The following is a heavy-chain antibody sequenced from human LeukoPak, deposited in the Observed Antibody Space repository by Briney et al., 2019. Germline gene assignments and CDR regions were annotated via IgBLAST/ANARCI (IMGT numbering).Heavy chain of an antibody. J-gene: IGHJ4*01. D-gene: IGHD3-22*01. Sequence: PSETLSLTCTVSGGSIRNSSYYWGWIRQPPGKGLEWIGGIYYSGRTYYNPSLKSRVTISVDTSKNQFSLKLSSVTAADTAVYYCARRIKKYYDSSPIDYWGHGTLVTVSS. CDR1: GGSIRNSSYY. CDR2: IYYSGRT. V-gene: IGHV4-39*01. CDR3: ARRIKKYYDSSPIDY.